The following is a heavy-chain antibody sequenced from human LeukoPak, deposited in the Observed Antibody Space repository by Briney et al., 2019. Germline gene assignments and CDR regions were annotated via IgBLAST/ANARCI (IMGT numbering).Heavy chain of an antibody. CDR2: IYYSGST. D-gene: IGHD2-21*01. J-gene: IGHJ3*02. V-gene: IGHV4-59*01. Sequence: SETLSLTCTVSGASISSYYWSWIRQPPGKGLEWIGYIYYSGSTNYNPSLKSRVTISVETSKNQFSLKLSSVTAADTAVYYCARELVDAFDIWGQGTMVTVSS. CDR3: ARELVDAFDI. CDR1: GASISSYY.